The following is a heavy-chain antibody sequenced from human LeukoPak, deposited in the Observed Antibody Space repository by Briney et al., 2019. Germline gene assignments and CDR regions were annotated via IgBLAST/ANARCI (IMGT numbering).Heavy chain of an antibody. CDR2: ISTRSGTI. V-gene: IGHV3-48*02. CDR3: ARYTSGWFDY. J-gene: IGHJ5*01. D-gene: IGHD6-19*01. CDR1: GFTFSNYS. Sequence: PGGSLRLSCAASGFTFSNYSMNWVRQAPGKGLEWVSYISTRSGTIYYTDSVKGRFTISRGNAKNSLYLQMNSLRDEDTAVYYCARYTSGWFDYWGQGTLVTVSS.